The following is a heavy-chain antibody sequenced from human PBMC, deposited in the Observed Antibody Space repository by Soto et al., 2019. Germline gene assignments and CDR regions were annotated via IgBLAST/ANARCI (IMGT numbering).Heavy chain of an antibody. D-gene: IGHD3-3*01. V-gene: IGHV3-48*02. Sequence: GGALRLSCAASGFTFSSYSMNWVGQAPGKGLEGISYISTTSSSIYYADSVKGRFTISRDNAKNSLFLQMNSLRDEDTAVYYCARKGVAFDYWGQGALVTVSS. CDR2: ISTTSSSI. CDR1: GFTFSSYS. CDR3: ARKGVAFDY. J-gene: IGHJ4*02.